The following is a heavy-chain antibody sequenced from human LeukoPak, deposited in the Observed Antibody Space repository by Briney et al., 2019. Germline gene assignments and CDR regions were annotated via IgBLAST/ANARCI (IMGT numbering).Heavy chain of an antibody. J-gene: IGHJ4*02. CDR2: LSYSGSI. Sequence: SETLSLTCTLSGRSLNRRPYLWPWVRQPPRKGLEWIGSLSYSGSIHYNPSLKSRVTISVDTSKNPFSLRQSSVTAADTAVYYCARSLSTTGLRWGQGTLVTVSS. V-gene: IGHV4-39*01. CDR3: ARSLSTTGLR. D-gene: IGHD1-1*01. CDR1: GRSLNRRPYL.